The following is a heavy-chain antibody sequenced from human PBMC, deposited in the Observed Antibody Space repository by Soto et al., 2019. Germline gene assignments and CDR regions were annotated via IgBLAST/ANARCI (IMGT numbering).Heavy chain of an antibody. CDR2: IIPIFGTA. CDR3: ASGPYYDVLTGYLAQGY. Sequence: GASVKVSCKASGGTFSSYAISWVRQAPGQGLEWMGGIIPIFGTANYAQKFQGRVTITADESTSTAYMELSSLRSEDTAVYYCASGPYYDVLTGYLAQGYWGQGTLVTVSS. V-gene: IGHV1-69*13. CDR1: GGTFSSYA. D-gene: IGHD3-9*01. J-gene: IGHJ4*02.